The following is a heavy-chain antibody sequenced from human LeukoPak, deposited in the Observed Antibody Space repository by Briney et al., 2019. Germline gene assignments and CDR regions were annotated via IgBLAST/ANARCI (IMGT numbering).Heavy chain of an antibody. Sequence: SETLSLTCAVHGGSFSDYYWSWIRQPPGKGLEWIGYIYHSGSTYYNPSLKSRVTISVDRSKNQFSLKLSSVTAADTAVYYCARTQYQLLLGYYYYMDVWAKGPRSPSP. J-gene: IGHJ6*03. V-gene: IGHV4-34*01. CDR3: ARTQYQLLLGYYYYMDV. CDR2: IYHSGST. CDR1: GGSFSDYY. D-gene: IGHD2-2*01.